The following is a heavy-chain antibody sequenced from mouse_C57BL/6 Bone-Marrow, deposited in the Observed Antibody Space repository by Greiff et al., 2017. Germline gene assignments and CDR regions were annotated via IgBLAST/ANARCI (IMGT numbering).Heavy chain of an antibody. D-gene: IGHD1-1*01. J-gene: IGHJ2*01. CDR3: ARGYYYGSSLYFDY. Sequence: EVQVVESGGGLVKPGGSLKLSCAASGFTFSSYTMSWVRQTPEKRLAWVATISGGGGNTYYPDSVKGRFTISRDNATNTLYLQMSSLRSEDTALYYCARGYYYGSSLYFDYWGQGTTLTVS. CDR1: GFTFSSYT. V-gene: IGHV5-9*01. CDR2: ISGGGGNT.